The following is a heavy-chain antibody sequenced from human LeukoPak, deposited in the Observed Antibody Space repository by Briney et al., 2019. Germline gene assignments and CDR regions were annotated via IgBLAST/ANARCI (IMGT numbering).Heavy chain of an antibody. CDR2: IKQDGSEK. CDR3: ATDYGYYFDY. V-gene: IGHV3-7*04. D-gene: IGHD4-17*01. J-gene: IGHJ4*02. Sequence: GGSLRLSCAASGFTFSSYWMSWVRQAPGKGLEWVANIKQDGSEKYYVDSVKGRFTISRDNAKNSLYLQIHSLRAEDTAMYFCATDYGYYFDYWGQGTLVAVSS. CDR1: GFTFSSYW.